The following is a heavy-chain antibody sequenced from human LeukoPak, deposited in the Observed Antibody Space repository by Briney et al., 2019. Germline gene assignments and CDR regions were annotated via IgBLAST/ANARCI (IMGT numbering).Heavy chain of an antibody. D-gene: IGHD4-17*01. V-gene: IGHV1-2*02. CDR1: GYTFTGYY. CDR3: ARDPPEPLYGIDY. Sequence: GASVKVSCKASGYTFTGYYMHWVQQAPGQGLEWMGWINPNSGGTKYAQKFQGRVTMTWDTSISTAYMELSRLTSDDTAVYYCARDPPEPLYGIDYWGQGTLVTVSS. CDR2: INPNSGGT. J-gene: IGHJ4*02.